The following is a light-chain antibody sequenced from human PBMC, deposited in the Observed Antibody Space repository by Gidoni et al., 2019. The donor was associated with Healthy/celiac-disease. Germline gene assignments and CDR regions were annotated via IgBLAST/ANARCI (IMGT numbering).Light chain of an antibody. Sequence: EIVMTQSPATLSVSPGERATLSCRASQSVSRNLAWYQQKPGQAPRLLIYGASTRATGIPARFSGSGSGTEFTLTISSLQSEDFAVYYCQHSGTFGQGTKVEIK. CDR1: QSVSRN. J-gene: IGKJ1*01. CDR3: QHSGT. V-gene: IGKV3-15*01. CDR2: GAS.